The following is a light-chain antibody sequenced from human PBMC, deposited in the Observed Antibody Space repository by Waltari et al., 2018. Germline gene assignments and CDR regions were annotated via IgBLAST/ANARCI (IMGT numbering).Light chain of an antibody. J-gene: IGKJ1*01. CDR2: AAS. CDR1: QGISNW. CDR3: QQHKNYPWK. V-gene: IGKV1-12*01. Sequence: DIQMTQSPSSLSASVGDRVTITCQASQGISNWLAWYQQKPGEAPKLLIYAASNLQSGVPSRSSGNGDGTELPLTNSCLQPKYFAMYYCQQHKNYPWKVCLGTKVEIK.